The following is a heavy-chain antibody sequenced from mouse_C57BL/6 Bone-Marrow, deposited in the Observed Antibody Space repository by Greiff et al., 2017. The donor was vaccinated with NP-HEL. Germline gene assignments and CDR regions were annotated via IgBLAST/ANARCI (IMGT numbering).Heavy chain of an antibody. J-gene: IGHJ4*01. CDR1: GFSFNTYA. D-gene: IGHD1-1*01. Sequence: DVQLVESGGGLVQPKGSLKLSCAASGFSFNTYAMNWVRQAPGKGLEWVARIRSKSNNYATYYADSVKDRFTISRDDSESMLYLQMNNLKTEDTAMYYCSSRIYYYGSNAMDYWGQGTSVTVSS. CDR2: IRSKSNNYAT. CDR3: SSRIYYYGSNAMDY. V-gene: IGHV10-1*01.